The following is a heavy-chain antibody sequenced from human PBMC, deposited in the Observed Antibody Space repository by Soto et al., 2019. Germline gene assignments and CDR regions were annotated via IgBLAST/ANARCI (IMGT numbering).Heavy chain of an antibody. CDR1: GGTFTSNNW. CDR2: IYRTGST. J-gene: IGHJ4*02. Sequence: PSETLSLTCAVSGGTFTSNNWWTWVRQPPGQGLEWIGEIYRTGSTNYNPSLKSRVTISLDKSENQFSLKVTSLTAADTAVYYCASRDPGTSVDYWGQGTLVTVSS. V-gene: IGHV4-4*02. CDR3: ASRDPGTSVDY. D-gene: IGHD1-7*01.